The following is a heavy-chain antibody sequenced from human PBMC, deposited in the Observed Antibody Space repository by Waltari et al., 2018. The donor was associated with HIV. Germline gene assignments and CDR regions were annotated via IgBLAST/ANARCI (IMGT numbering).Heavy chain of an antibody. Sequence: EVQLVEPGGGLVKPGGSLRLSCAASGLPSSNSWMSWVRQAPGKGLEWVGRIKSNTDGGTTDYGAPGQGRFTISRDDFKNTLYLQMNSLKIEDAAVYYCTTEARITVFGVVKATEAFDIWGQGTMVTVSS. V-gene: IGHV3-15*01. CDR1: GLPSSNSW. J-gene: IGHJ3*02. D-gene: IGHD3-3*01. CDR2: IKSNTDGGTT. CDR3: TTEARITVFGVVKATEAFDI.